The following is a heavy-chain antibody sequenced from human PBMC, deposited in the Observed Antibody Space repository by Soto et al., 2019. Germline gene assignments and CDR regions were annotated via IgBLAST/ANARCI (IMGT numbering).Heavy chain of an antibody. CDR2: INQDGGGT. V-gene: IGHV3-7*03. CDR3: ARDRLIVVVPAAPWFDP. Sequence: GGSLRLSCVASGFTFISSFMGWVRQAPGKGLEWVANINQDGGGTYYVDSVEGRFTISRDNAKDSLYLQMNSLRGEDTAVYYCARDRLIVVVPAAPWFDPWGQGTLVTVSS. J-gene: IGHJ5*02. D-gene: IGHD2-2*01. CDR1: GFTFISSF.